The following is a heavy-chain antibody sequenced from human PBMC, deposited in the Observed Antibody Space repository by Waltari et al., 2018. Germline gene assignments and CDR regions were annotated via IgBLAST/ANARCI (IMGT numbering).Heavy chain of an antibody. V-gene: IGHV4-34*01. D-gene: IGHD3-22*01. Sequence: QVQLQQWGAGLLKPSETLSLPCAVYGGSFSGYYWRWIRHPPGKGLEWIGEINHSGSTNYNPSLKSRVTISVDTSKNQFSPKLSSVTAADTAVYYCARGRFDSSGYYHLYYFDYWGQGTLVTVSS. J-gene: IGHJ4*02. CDR3: ARGRFDSSGYYHLYYFDY. CDR1: GGSFSGYY. CDR2: INHSGST.